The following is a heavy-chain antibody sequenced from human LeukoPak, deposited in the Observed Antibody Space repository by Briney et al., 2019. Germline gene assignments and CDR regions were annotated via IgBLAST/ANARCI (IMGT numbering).Heavy chain of an antibody. J-gene: IGHJ4*02. CDR3: ARAGINVGFDY. CDR1: GGSISSYY. D-gene: IGHD3-10*01. CDR2: IYYSGST. V-gene: IGHV4-59*12. Sequence: SETLSLTCTVSGGSISSYYWSWIRQPPGKGLEWIGYIYYSGSTNYNPSLKSRVTISVDTSKNQFSLKLSSVTAADTAVYYCARAGINVGFDYWGQGTLVTVSS.